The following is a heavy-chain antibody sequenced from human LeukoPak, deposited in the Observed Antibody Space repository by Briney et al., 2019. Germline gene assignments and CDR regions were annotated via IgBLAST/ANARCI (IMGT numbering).Heavy chain of an antibody. Sequence: GGSLRLSCVGSGFTFSRYWLNWVRQAPGKGLEWVANMNQDGSEIYYLDSVKGRFTISRDNSKNTLYLQMNSLRAEDTAVYYCARDGFYYDSSGPFDYWGQGTLVTVSS. V-gene: IGHV3-7*03. CDR2: MNQDGSEI. CDR1: GFTFSRYW. D-gene: IGHD3-22*01. CDR3: ARDGFYYDSSGPFDY. J-gene: IGHJ4*02.